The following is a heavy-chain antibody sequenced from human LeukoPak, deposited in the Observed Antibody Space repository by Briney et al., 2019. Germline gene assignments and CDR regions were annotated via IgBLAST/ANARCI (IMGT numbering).Heavy chain of an antibody. CDR3: AKGTPYSAGLFNDY. CDR2: MNPNSGNT. J-gene: IGHJ4*02. Sequence: ASVKVSCKASGYTFTSYDINWVRQATGQGLEWMGWMNPNSGNTGYAQKFQGRVTMTRNTSISTAYMELSSLRSEDTAVYYCAKGTPYSAGLFNDYWGQGTLVAVSS. V-gene: IGHV1-8*01. CDR1: GYTFTSYD. D-gene: IGHD6-19*01.